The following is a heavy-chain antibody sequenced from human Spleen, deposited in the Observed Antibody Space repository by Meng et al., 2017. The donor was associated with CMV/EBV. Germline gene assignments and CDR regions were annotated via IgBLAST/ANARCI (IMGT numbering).Heavy chain of an antibody. V-gene: IGHV4-4*09. CDR1: GASITSFF. CDR3: AKISGRLLWSAYFDP. D-gene: IGHD3-3*01. Sequence: SETLSLTCSVSGASITSFFCTWVRQSPGKGLEWLGYISTSGLANISPSLKSQVSMSVDTSKNQFSLQLRSVTTADTARYYCAKISGRLLWSAYFDPWGQGTLVTVSS. CDR2: ISTSGLA. J-gene: IGHJ5*02.